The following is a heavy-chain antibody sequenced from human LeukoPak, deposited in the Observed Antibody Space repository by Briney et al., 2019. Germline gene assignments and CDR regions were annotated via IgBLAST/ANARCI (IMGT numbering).Heavy chain of an antibody. CDR2: IDTRGKGSAT. J-gene: IGHJ4*02. CDR1: GFIFSECA. Sequence: PGGSLRLSCEGSGFIFSECAIHWVRQASGKGLELVGRIDTRGKGSATAYAASVRGRFTLSRDDSKSTAYLQMSSLKTEDTAAYFCTRDGGSWSHLDYWGQGVLVTVSS. D-gene: IGHD1-26*01. V-gene: IGHV3-73*01. CDR3: TRDGGSWSHLDY.